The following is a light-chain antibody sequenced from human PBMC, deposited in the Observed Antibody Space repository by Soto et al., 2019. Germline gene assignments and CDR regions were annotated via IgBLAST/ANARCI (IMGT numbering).Light chain of an antibody. V-gene: IGKV3-20*01. CDR2: GAF. CDR1: QSVSRNY. Sequence: IACTQPACPMCWAPGGGATQISMAIQSVSRNYLAWYQQKSGQAPRLLIYGAFSRATGIPDRFSGSGSGIDFTRTISRLEPEHFADYYFHQHSSSTAWTFGQGTKVDI. J-gene: IGKJ1*01. CDR3: HQHSSSTAWT.